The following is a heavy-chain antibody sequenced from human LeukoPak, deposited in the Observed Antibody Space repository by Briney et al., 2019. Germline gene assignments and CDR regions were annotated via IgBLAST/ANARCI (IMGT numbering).Heavy chain of an antibody. Sequence: SETLSLTCTVSGGSISSYYWSWIRQPPGKGLEWIGYIYYSGSTNYNPSLKSRVTISVDTSKSQFSLKLSSVTAADTAVYYCASAVYGGYVDYWGQGTLVTVSS. V-gene: IGHV4-59*01. CDR2: IYYSGST. CDR3: ASAVYGGYVDY. D-gene: IGHD4-23*01. J-gene: IGHJ4*02. CDR1: GGSISSYY.